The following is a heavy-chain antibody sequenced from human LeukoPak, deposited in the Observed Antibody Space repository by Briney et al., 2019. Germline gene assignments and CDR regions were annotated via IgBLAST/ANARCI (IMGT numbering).Heavy chain of an antibody. CDR1: GFTFSSHG. CDR2: IWYDGDTK. V-gene: IGHV3-33*01. J-gene: IGHJ4*02. CDR3: ARAFAPDSSGYYYDY. D-gene: IGHD3-22*01. Sequence: GGCLRLSCAASGFTFSSHGMHWVRQAPGKGLEWVAVIWYDGDTKYYADSVKGRFTISRDNSKNTLYLQMNSLRAEDTAVYYCARAFAPDSSGYYYDYWGQGTLVTVSS.